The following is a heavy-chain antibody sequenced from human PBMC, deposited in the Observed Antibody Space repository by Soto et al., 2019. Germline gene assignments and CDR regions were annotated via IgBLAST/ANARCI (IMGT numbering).Heavy chain of an antibody. D-gene: IGHD4-17*01. J-gene: IGHJ3*01. CDR3: AHPRGYGVFDAYDF. CDR2: ISGSGSDT. V-gene: IGHV3-23*01. CDR1: GFTFDTYA. Sequence: PGGSLRLSCAASGFTFDTYAMSWVRQAPGKGLEWVSAISGSGSDTCHADSVKGRFTISRDNSISTLYLQMNSLRTEDTAVYYCAHPRGYGVFDAYDFWGQGAMVTVSS.